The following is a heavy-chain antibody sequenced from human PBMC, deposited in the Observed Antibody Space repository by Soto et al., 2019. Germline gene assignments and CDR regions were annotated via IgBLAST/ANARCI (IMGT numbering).Heavy chain of an antibody. D-gene: IGHD6-19*01. CDR3: ARDWYSSGSVPGFDY. Sequence: SQTLSLPCAISGDSVSSNSAAWNWIRQSPSRGLEWLGRTYYRSKWYNDYAVSVKSRITINPDTSKNQFSLQLNSVTPEDTAVYYCARDWYSSGSVPGFDYWGQGTLVTVSA. V-gene: IGHV6-1*01. J-gene: IGHJ4*02. CDR1: GDSVSSNSAA. CDR2: TYYRSKWYN.